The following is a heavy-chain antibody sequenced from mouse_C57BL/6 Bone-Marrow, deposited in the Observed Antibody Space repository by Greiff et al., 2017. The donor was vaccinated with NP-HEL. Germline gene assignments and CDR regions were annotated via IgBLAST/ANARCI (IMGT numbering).Heavy chain of an antibody. J-gene: IGHJ2*01. V-gene: IGHV1-74*01. CDR1: GYTFTSYW. CDR2: IHPSDSDT. Sequence: QVQLQQPGAELVKPGASVKVSCKASGYTFTSYWMHWVKQRPGQGLEWIGRIHPSDSDTNYNQKFKGKATLTVDKSSSTAYMQLSSLTSEDSAVYYCARGSLYYGNYERYFDYWGQGTTLTVSS. D-gene: IGHD2-1*01. CDR3: ARGSLYYGNYERYFDY.